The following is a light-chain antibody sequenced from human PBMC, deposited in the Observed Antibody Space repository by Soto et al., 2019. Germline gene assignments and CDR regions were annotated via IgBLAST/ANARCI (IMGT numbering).Light chain of an antibody. CDR1: QSVSSN. CDR2: GAS. Sequence: EIVMTQSPATLSVSPGERATLSCRASQSVSSNLAWYQQKSGQAPRLLIYGASTRATGIPARFSGSGSGTEFTLTISSLQSEDFAVYYCQQYNNWYTFGQGTKLEIK. CDR3: QQYNNWYT. J-gene: IGKJ2*01. V-gene: IGKV3-15*01.